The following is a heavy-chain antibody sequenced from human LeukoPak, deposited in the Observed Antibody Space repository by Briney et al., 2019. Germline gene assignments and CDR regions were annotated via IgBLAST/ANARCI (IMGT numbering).Heavy chain of an antibody. J-gene: IGHJ4*02. Sequence: GGSLRLSCAASGFTFSSYAMSWVRQAPGKGLEWVSAISGSGGSTYYADSVKGRFTISRDNSKNTLYLQMNSLRAEDTAVCYCAKPSFVSWWLPRFDYWGQGTLVTVSS. CDR2: ISGSGGST. CDR1: GFTFSSYA. D-gene: IGHD2-8*02. V-gene: IGHV3-23*01. CDR3: AKPSFVSWWLPRFDY.